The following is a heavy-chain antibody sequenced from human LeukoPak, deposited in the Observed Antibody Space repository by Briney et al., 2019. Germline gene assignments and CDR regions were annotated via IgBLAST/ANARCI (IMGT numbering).Heavy chain of an antibody. J-gene: IGHJ4*02. Sequence: GRSLRLSCTASGFTFGDLAMSWVRQAPGKGLEWVGFIRSNTYGGTTEYAASVKGRFTISRDDSKSIAYLQMNSLKAEDTAVYYCIRDPRYWGQGALVTVSS. CDR3: IRDPRY. CDR1: GFTFGDLA. CDR2: IRSNTYGGTT. V-gene: IGHV3-49*04.